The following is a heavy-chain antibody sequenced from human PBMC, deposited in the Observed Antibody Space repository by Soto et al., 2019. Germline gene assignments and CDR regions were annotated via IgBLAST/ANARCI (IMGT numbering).Heavy chain of an antibody. CDR1: GCTFSNYG. V-gene: IGHV3-30*18. Sequence: GGPLRVSWAASGCTFSNYGMHWVRQAPGKGLEWVAVISYDGSNKYYADSVKGRFTISRDNSKNTLYLQMNSLRAEDTAVYYCAKDSSGYILDYWGQGPLVTVSS. CDR2: ISYDGSNK. CDR3: AKDSSGYILDY. J-gene: IGHJ4*02. D-gene: IGHD3-22*01.